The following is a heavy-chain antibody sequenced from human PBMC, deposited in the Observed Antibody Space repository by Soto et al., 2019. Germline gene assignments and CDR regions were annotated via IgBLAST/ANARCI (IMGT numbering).Heavy chain of an antibody. CDR2: VFYGGST. Sequence: SETPSLTSTVTGDSISGEGYYRRWVSQYPGKGLEWIGYVFYGGSTDYNPSIKSRVTISIDASKKQFSMRLSSVTAADTAIYYRPRDAASVDTATPHLFDLWGPGTRVTVAA. CDR3: PRDAASVDTATPHLFDL. D-gene: IGHD5-18*01. CDR1: GDSISGEGYY. V-gene: IGHV4-31*03. J-gene: IGHJ4*02.